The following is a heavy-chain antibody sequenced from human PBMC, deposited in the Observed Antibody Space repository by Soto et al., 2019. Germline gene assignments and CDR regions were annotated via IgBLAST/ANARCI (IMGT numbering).Heavy chain of an antibody. J-gene: IGHJ5*02. V-gene: IGHV4-30-2*06. CDR2: ISHSGNV. CDR3: ARGDSYGDYGEISFDT. CDR1: GASISSATDS. D-gene: IGHD4-17*01. Sequence: PSETLSLTCAVSGASISSATDSWTWIRQSPGKGLEWIGYISHSGNVYFNPSLESRATISMDTFKKQFSLSLTAVTAADTAVYYCARGDSYGDYGEISFDTWGQGALVTVSS.